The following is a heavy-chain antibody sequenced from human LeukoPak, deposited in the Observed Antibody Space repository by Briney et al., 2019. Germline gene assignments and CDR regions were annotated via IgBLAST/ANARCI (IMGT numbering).Heavy chain of an antibody. Sequence: SETLSLTCAVYGGSFSGYYWSWIRQPPGKGLEWIGEINHSGSTNYNPSLKGRVTISVDTSKNQFSLKLSSVTAADTAVYYCASGGLITGTTPGWFDPWGQGTLVTVSS. CDR2: INHSGST. CDR3: ASGGLITGTTPGWFDP. CDR1: GGSFSGYY. J-gene: IGHJ5*02. V-gene: IGHV4-34*01. D-gene: IGHD1-7*01.